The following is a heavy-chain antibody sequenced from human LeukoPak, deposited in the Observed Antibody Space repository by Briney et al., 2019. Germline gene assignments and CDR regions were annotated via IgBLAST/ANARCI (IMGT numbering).Heavy chain of an antibody. Sequence: GGSLRLSCTASGFTFSDYAMSWVRQAPRKGLEWVGFIRNKANGGTADYAASVKGRFTISRDDSKTIAYLQMNSLKTEDTAVYYCSRAYSTGWLGINDYWGQGPVPSVSS. CDR2: IRNKANGGTA. CDR3: SRAYSTGWLGINDY. J-gene: IGHJ4*02. CDR1: GFTFSDYA. D-gene: IGHD6-19*01. V-gene: IGHV3-49*04.